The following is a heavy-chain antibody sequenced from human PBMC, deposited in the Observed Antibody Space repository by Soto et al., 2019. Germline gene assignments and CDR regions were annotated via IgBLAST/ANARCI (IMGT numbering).Heavy chain of an antibody. Sequence: GASVKVSCKASGYTFTSYGISWVRQAPGQGLERMGWISAYNGNTNYAQKLQGRVTMTTDTSTSTAYMELRSLRSDDTAVYYCARVYGDYGDYYYYSYMDVWGKGTTVTVSS. CDR2: ISAYNGNT. CDR3: ARVYGDYGDYYYYSYMDV. J-gene: IGHJ6*03. V-gene: IGHV1-18*01. CDR1: GYTFTSYG. D-gene: IGHD4-17*01.